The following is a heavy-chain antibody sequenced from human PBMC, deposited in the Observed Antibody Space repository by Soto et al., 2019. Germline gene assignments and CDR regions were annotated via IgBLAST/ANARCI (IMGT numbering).Heavy chain of an antibody. V-gene: IGHV1-18*01. CDR1: GSTFSSYG. D-gene: IGHD1-1*01. CDR2: ISPYNGNT. CDR3: ARYLKQGVERLGLDY. Sequence: QVQLVQSGADVKKPGASVKVSCKASGSTFSSYGISWVRQAPAQGLEWMGWISPYNGNTYYVQKFQGRVTMTTDTIPRTVCMDLRNLTSDETAVYFCARYLKQGVERLGLDYWGQGTLVRVSS. J-gene: IGHJ4*02.